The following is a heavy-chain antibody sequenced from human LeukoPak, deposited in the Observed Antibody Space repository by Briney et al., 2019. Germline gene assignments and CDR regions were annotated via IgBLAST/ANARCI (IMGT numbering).Heavy chain of an antibody. CDR3: ARGPEGYYYYYYMDV. V-gene: IGHV1-2*02. Sequence: VASVKVSCKASGYTFTGYYMHWVRQAPGQGLEWMGWINPNSGGTNYAQKFQGRVTMTRDTSISTAYMELSRLRSDDTAVYYCARGPEGYYYYYYMDVWGKGTTVTVPS. J-gene: IGHJ6*03. CDR1: GYTFTGYY. CDR2: INPNSGGT.